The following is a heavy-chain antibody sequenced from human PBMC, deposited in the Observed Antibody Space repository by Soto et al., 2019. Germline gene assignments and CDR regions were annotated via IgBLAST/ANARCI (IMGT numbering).Heavy chain of an antibody. CDR2: ISAYNGNT. D-gene: IGHD5-12*01. CDR3: ARGSGYDYSDY. Sequence: ASVKASCKASRYTFTSYGSSWLRQAPGQGLEWMGWISAYNGNTYYAQKLQGRVTMTTDTSTSTAYMELRSLRSYDTAVYYCARGSGYDYSDYWGQGTLVTVSS. J-gene: IGHJ4*02. V-gene: IGHV1-18*01. CDR1: RYTFTSYG.